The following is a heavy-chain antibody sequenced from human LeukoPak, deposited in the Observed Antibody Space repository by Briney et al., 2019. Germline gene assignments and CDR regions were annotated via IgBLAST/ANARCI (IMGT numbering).Heavy chain of an antibody. J-gene: IGHJ4*02. V-gene: IGHV4-4*08. CDR1: GGSIGTYY. Sequence: PSETLSLTCTVSGGSIGTYYWSWIRQPPGRGLEWIGNIYYSGSTSGSTNYNPSLKSRVTISLHTSKNQFSLKLNSVTAADTAVYYCATREMATKYYFDYWGQGTLVTVSS. D-gene: IGHD5-24*01. CDR2: IYYSGSTSGST. CDR3: ATREMATKYYFDY.